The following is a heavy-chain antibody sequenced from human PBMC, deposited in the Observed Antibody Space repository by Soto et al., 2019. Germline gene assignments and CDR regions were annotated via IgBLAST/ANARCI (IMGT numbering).Heavy chain of an antibody. D-gene: IGHD6-19*01. CDR2: INAGNGNT. V-gene: IGHV1-3*01. Sequence: QVQLVQSGAEVKKPGASVKVSCKASGYTFSNYAMHWVRQAPGQRPEWMGWINAGNGNTKYSQRFQDRVTITRDTSASTAYMELSSLRSEDTAVYYCARDGAVSGSINFDYWGQGTLVTVSS. J-gene: IGHJ4*02. CDR3: ARDGAVSGSINFDY. CDR1: GYTFSNYA.